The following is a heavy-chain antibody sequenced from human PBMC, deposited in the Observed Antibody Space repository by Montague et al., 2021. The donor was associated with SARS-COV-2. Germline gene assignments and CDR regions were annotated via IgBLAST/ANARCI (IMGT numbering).Heavy chain of an antibody. Sequence: SLRLSCAASGFTFSTYSMNWVRQIPGKGLEWLSYISSGSGAIFYADAVKGRFTVSRDNAKNSLFLQMNSLRAEDTAVYYCARDQLIRGVPAFDMWGQGTMVTVSS. J-gene: IGHJ3*02. CDR2: ISSGSGAI. CDR3: ARDQLIRGVPAFDM. CDR1: GFTFSTYS. V-gene: IGHV3-48*04. D-gene: IGHD3-10*01.